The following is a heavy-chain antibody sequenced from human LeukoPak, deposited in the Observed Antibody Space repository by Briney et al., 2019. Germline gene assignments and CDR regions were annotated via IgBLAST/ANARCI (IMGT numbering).Heavy chain of an antibody. CDR2: INHSGST. D-gene: IGHD5-24*01. Sequence: PSETLSLTCAVYGGSFSGYYWSWIRQPPGKGLEWIGEINHSGSTNYNPSLKSRVTISVDTSKNQFSLKLSSVTAADTAVYYCARGIRSRDGYNYRFEPYCFDYWGQGTLVTVSS. V-gene: IGHV4-34*01. J-gene: IGHJ4*02. CDR3: ARGIRSRDGYNYRFEPYCFDY. CDR1: GGSFSGYY.